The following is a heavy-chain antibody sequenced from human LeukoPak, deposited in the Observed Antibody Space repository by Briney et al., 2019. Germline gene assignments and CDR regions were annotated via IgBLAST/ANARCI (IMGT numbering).Heavy chain of an antibody. Sequence: GESLKISWKGSGYSLTSYWIGWVRQMPGKCLEWMGIIYPGDSETRYSPSCQGQVTSPADKYLSTAYLQWSRLKASDNAMYYCARLTHFSGDYWGQGTLVTVSS. D-gene: IGHD3-10*01. V-gene: IGHV5-51*01. J-gene: IGHJ4*02. CDR2: IYPGDSET. CDR3: ARLTHFSGDY. CDR1: GYSLTSYW.